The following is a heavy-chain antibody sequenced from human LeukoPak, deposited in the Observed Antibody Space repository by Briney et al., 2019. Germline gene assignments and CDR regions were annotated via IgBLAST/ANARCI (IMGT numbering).Heavy chain of an antibody. V-gene: IGHV1-69*13. Sequence: GASVKVSCKASGGTFSSYAISWVRQAPGQGLEWMGGIIPIFGTANYAQKFQGRVTITADESTSTAYMELSSLRSEDTAVYYCARPYYGGNQGSDYWGQGTLVTVSS. CDR2: IIPIFGTA. CDR1: GGTFSSYA. D-gene: IGHD4-23*01. J-gene: IGHJ4*02. CDR3: ARPYYGGNQGSDY.